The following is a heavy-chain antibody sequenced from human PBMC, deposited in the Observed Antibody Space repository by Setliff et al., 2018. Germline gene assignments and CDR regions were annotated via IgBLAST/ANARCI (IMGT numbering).Heavy chain of an antibody. CDR1: GFTFSTYA. D-gene: IGHD3-10*01. J-gene: IGHJ3*02. V-gene: IGHV3-30*02. Sequence: GGSLRLSCAASGFTFSTYAMHWVRQAPGKGLQWVALIRFDGSNEYYAESVKGRFTISRDNSQNTLYLQMSSLRAEDTAVYYCVKTHWDTWIRGAFDIWGQGTMVTVSS. CDR2: IRFDGSNE. CDR3: VKTHWDTWIRGAFDI.